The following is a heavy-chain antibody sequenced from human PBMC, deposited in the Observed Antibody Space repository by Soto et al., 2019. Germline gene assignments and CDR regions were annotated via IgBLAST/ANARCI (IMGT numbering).Heavy chain of an antibody. J-gene: IGHJ4*02. D-gene: IGHD6-13*01. Sequence: QVQLVQSGAEVKKPGASVKVSCKASGYTFTSYGITWVRQAPGQGLEWMGWISAYNGNTNYAQKLQGRVTMTTYTSTSTGDMELRSLRSDDTAVYYCARTDSRPQDFDYWGQGTLVTVSS. CDR2: ISAYNGNT. CDR3: ARTDSRPQDFDY. CDR1: GYTFTSYG. V-gene: IGHV1-18*01.